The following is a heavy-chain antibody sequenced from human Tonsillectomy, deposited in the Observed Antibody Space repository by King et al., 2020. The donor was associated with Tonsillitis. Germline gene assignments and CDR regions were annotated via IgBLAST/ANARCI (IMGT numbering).Heavy chain of an antibody. CDR2: IKSKTDGGTT. J-gene: IGHJ4*02. D-gene: IGHD6-13*01. CDR1: GFTFSNAW. V-gene: IGHV3-15*01. Sequence: QLVQSGGGLVKPGGSLRLSCAASGFTFSNAWMSWVRQAPGKGLEWVGRIKSKTDGGTTDYAAPVKGRFTISRDDSKNTLYLQMNSLKTEDTAVYYCTTDWYSSSLKVDYWGQGTLVTVSS. CDR3: TTDWYSSSLKVDY.